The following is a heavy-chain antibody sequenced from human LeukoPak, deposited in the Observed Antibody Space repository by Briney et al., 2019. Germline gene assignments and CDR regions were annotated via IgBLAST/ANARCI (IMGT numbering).Heavy chain of an antibody. V-gene: IGHV3-53*01. CDR1: GIIVSSNY. J-gene: IGHJ4*02. CDR2: IYSGGSI. Sequence: GGSLRLSCAASGIIVSSNYMSWVRQAPGKGLEWVSVIYSGGSIYYADSVKGRFTISRDSSKNTVYLQMNSLRAEDTAVYYCARAPRYCSGGSCYDYWGQGTLVTVSS. CDR3: ARAPRYCSGGSCYDY. D-gene: IGHD2-15*01.